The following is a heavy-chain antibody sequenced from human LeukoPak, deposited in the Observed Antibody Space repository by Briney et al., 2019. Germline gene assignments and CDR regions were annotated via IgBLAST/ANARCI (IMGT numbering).Heavy chain of an antibody. V-gene: IGHV3-21*01. Sequence: GGSLRLYCAASGFPFNTYTVNWDRQAPGKELEWVSSISSTSTNKYYADSMKGRFTISRDNAKNSLYLQINSLRVEDTALYFCARVGAGSSTSFFAIDDWGQGTLVTVSS. J-gene: IGHJ4*02. D-gene: IGHD2-2*01. CDR1: GFPFNTYT. CDR3: ARVGAGSSTSFFAIDD. CDR2: ISSTSTNK.